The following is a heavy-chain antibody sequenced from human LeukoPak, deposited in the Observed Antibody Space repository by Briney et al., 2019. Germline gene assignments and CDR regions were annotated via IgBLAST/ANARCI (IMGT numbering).Heavy chain of an antibody. CDR1: GFTFSSCG. CDR2: IWYDGSNK. D-gene: IGHD1-26*01. CDR3: AKGKLSYSYYFDY. Sequence: GGSLRLSCAASGFTFSSCGMHWVRQAPGKGLEWVAVIWYDGSNKYYADSVKGRFTISRDNSKNTLYLRMNSLRAEDTAVYYCAKGKLSYSYYFDYWGQGTLVTVSS. V-gene: IGHV3-33*06. J-gene: IGHJ4*02.